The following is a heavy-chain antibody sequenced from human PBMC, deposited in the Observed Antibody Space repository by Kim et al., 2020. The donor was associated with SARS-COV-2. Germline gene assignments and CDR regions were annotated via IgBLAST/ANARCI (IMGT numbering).Heavy chain of an antibody. CDR3: ARQGGNLESALDY. J-gene: IGHJ4*02. V-gene: IGHV5-10-1*01. CDR1: GYSFTNYW. CDR2: IDPSDSYI. Sequence: GESLKISCKGSGYSFTNYWISWARQMPGKGLEWMGRIDPSDSYINYNPSFQGHVTISTDKSISTAYLQWSSLKASDTAMYYCARQGGNLESALDYWAQGTLVTVSS. D-gene: IGHD3-3*01.